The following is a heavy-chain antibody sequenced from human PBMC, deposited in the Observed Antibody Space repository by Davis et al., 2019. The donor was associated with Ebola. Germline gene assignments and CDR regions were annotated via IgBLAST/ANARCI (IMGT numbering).Heavy chain of an antibody. CDR1: GFTFSSYS. J-gene: IGHJ6*02. V-gene: IGHV3-21*01. Sequence: GESLKISCAASGFTFSSYSMNWVRQAPGKGLEWVSSISSSSSYIYYADSVKGRFTISRDNAKNSLYLQMNSLRAEDTAVYYCARDGTIFVAQRMFMDVWGQGTTVTVSS. CDR3: ARDGTIFVAQRMFMDV. D-gene: IGHD3-3*01. CDR2: ISSSSSYI.